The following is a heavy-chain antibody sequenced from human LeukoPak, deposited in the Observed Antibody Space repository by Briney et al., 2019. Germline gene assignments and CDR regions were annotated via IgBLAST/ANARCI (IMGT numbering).Heavy chain of an antibody. J-gene: IGHJ4*02. CDR2: ISYSNNSI. CDR3: ARTTWFDY. Sequence: GGSLILSCAVSGFTFSSYAMNWVRQAPGKGLEWISYISYSNNSIYYADSVKGRFTISRDNAKNSLYLQMSSLRAEDTAVYYCARTTWFDYWGQGTLVTVSS. CDR1: GFTFSSYA. D-gene: IGHD1-14*01. V-gene: IGHV3-48*01.